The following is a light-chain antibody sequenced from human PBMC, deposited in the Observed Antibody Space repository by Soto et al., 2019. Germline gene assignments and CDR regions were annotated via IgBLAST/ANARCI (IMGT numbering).Light chain of an antibody. CDR2: GAT. V-gene: IGKV3-20*01. J-gene: IGKJ4*01. CDR1: QMVPASY. Sequence: EIVLTQSPGTLSLFPGERVTLSCRASQMVPASYLAWYQQKPGQAPRLLIYGATKRATGIPDRFSGRGTGTDFTLTISRLEAEDFAVYYCHQYAMSPQTFGGGAKVEI. CDR3: HQYAMSPQT.